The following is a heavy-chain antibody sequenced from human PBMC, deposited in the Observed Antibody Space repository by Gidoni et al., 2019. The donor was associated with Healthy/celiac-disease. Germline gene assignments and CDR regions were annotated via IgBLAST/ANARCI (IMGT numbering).Heavy chain of an antibody. Sequence: QVQLQQWGAGLWKPSETLSLTCAVDGGSFSGYYWSWIRQPPGKGLEWSGEINHSGSTNYNPSLKSRVTISVDTSKNQFSLKLSSVTAADTAVYYCARGGNKGYCSGGSCYSVLSHFDYWGQGTLVTVSS. CDR3: ARGGNKGYCSGGSCYSVLSHFDY. CDR1: GGSFSGYY. CDR2: INHSGST. J-gene: IGHJ4*02. V-gene: IGHV4-34*01. D-gene: IGHD2-15*01.